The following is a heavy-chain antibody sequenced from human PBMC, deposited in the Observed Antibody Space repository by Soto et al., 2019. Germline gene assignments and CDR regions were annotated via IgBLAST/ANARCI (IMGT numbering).Heavy chain of an antibody. CDR1: GFTFSSYS. CDR2: ISSGSAAI. V-gene: IGHV3-48*02. CDR3: ARGSDAFDI. Sequence: EVQLVESGGGLVQPGGSLRLSCAASGFTFSSYSMNWVRQAPGKGLEWVSYISSGSAAIYYADSVKGRFTISRDNAMNSLYLQMNSLRDEDTAGYCCARGSDAFDIWGQGTMITVSS. J-gene: IGHJ3*02.